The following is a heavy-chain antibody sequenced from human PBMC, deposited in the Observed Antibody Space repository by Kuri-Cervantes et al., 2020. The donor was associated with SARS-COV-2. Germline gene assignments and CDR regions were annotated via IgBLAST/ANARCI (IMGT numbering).Heavy chain of an antibody. J-gene: IGHJ4*02. CDR2: ISSSDSTT. CDR3: SRDQVSAAGTANY. Sequence: GGSLRPPCVASGFTFRDYYMSWIRQAPGKGLEWISYISSSDSTTYYADSVKGRFTISRDNAKRTLFLQMNSLRVDDTAVYYCSRDQVSAAGTANYWGQGALVTVSS. V-gene: IGHV3-11*01. CDR1: GFTFRDYY. D-gene: IGHD6-13*01.